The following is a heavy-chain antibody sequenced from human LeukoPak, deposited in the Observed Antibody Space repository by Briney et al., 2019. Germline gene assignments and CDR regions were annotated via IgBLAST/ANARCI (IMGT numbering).Heavy chain of an antibody. J-gene: IGHJ6*03. D-gene: IGHD5-12*01. CDR2: IYPGDSDT. V-gene: IGHV5-51*01. CDR3: ARRRMGYSGYDYSPYYYYMDV. CDR1: GYSFTSYW. Sequence: GESLKISCKGSGYSFTSYWIGWVRQMPGKGLEWMGIIYPGDSDTRYSPSFQGQVTISADKSISTAYLQWSSLKASDTAMYYCARRRMGYSGYDYSPYYYYMDVWGKGTTVTVSS.